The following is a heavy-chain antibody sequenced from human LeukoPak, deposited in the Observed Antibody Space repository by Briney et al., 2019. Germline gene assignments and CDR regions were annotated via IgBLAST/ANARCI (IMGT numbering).Heavy chain of an antibody. V-gene: IGHV4-59*01. D-gene: IGHD6-13*01. CDR1: GGSISSYY. J-gene: IGHJ4*02. CDR2: ICYSGST. Sequence: PSETLSLTCTVSGGSISSYYWSWIRQPPGKGLEWIGYICYSGSTNYNPSLKSRVTISVDTSKNQFSLKLSSVTAADTAVYYCARGDYSSSWYNFGYWGQGTLVTVSS. CDR3: ARGDYSSSWYNFGY.